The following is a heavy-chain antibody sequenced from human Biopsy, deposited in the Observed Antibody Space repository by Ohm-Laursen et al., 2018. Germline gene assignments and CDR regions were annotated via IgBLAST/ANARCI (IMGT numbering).Heavy chain of an antibody. D-gene: IGHD1-26*01. CDR3: ARGTGRYYVYGAFDI. V-gene: IGHV4-4*07. CDR2: IYTSGRP. Sequence: GTLSLTCTVSGDSINNYYWSWIRQPAGKGLEWIGRIYTSGRPNYNLSLESRVTMTVDTSKNQFSLNLRSVTAADTAVYYCARGTGRYYVYGAFDIWGQGTVVTVSS. J-gene: IGHJ3*02. CDR1: GDSINNYY.